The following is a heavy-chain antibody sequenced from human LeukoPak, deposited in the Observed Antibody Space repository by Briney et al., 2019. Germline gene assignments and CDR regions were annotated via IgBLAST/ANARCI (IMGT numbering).Heavy chain of an antibody. CDR2: ISAYNGNT. CDR1: GYTFTSYG. CDR3: ARVFSPRGYSGYDQAQQYYYYYMDV. V-gene: IGHV1-18*01. J-gene: IGHJ6*03. D-gene: IGHD5-12*01. Sequence: ASVKVSCKASGYTFTSYGISWVRQAPGQGLEWMGWISAYNGNTNYAQKLQGRVTMTTDTSTSTAYMELRSLGSDDTAVYYCARVFSPRGYSGYDQAQQYYYYYMDVWGKGTTVTISS.